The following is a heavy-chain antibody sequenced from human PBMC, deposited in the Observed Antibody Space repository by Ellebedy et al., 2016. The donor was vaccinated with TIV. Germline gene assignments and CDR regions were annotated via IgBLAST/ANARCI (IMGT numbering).Heavy chain of an antibody. D-gene: IGHD2-2*02. J-gene: IGHJ6*02. V-gene: IGHV1-69*13. CDR1: GYTFTDCY. CDR2: IIPIFGTA. CDR3: AGRGTIVVVPAALLLGYYYGMDV. Sequence: SVKVSCXASGYTFTDCYMHWVRQAPGQGLEWMGGIIPIFGTANYAQKFQGRVTITADESTSTAYMELSSLRSEDTAVYYCAGRGTIVVVPAALLLGYYYGMDVWGQGTTVTVSS.